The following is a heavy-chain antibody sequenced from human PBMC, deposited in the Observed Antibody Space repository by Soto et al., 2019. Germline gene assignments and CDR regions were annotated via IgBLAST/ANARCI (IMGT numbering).Heavy chain of an antibody. CDR2: VSYDGGSK. Sequence: PGGSLRLSCTASGFTFSTYAMHWVRQAPGKGLEWVAVVSYDGGSKFHADSVKGRFTISRDNSKNTLYLQMNSLRTEDTAVYFCANEGPLYDSAGAFDIWGQGTMVTVSS. D-gene: IGHD3-22*01. V-gene: IGHV3-30*18. J-gene: IGHJ3*02. CDR1: GFTFSTYA. CDR3: ANEGPLYDSAGAFDI.